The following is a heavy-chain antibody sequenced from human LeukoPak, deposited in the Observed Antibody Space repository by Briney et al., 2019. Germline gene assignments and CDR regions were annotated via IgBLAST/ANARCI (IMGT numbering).Heavy chain of an antibody. Sequence: ASVKVSCKASGYTFTGHYMHWVRQAPGQGLEWMGWINPTTGGTNYAQKFQDRVTMTRDTSINTAYMELSGLTSDDTAVYYCARLVGLSTTASYWGQGTLVIVSS. J-gene: IGHJ4*02. V-gene: IGHV1-2*02. CDR3: ARLVGLSTTASY. CDR1: GYTFTGHY. D-gene: IGHD5/OR15-5a*01. CDR2: INPTTGGT.